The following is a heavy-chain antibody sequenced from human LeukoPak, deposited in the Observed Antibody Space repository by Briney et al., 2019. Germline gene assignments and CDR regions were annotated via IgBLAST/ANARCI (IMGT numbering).Heavy chain of an antibody. CDR1: GFTFSSYA. J-gene: IGHJ2*01. CDR3: ARALGYFDL. CDR2: ISYDGSNK. V-gene: IGHV3-30-3*01. Sequence: PGRSLRLSCAASGFTFSSYAMHWVRQAPGKGLEWVAVISYDGSNKYYADSVKGRSTISRDNSKNTLYLQMNSLRAEDTAVYYCARALGYFDLWGRGTLVTVSS.